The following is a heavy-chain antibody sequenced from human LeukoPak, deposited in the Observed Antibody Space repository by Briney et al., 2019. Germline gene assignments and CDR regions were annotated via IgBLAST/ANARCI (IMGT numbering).Heavy chain of an antibody. Sequence: GWSLPLSRLGCVLTLRHARMIGVLQAPAKGLAGVGRMKSKTGGGTTDYAAPVKGRFTISRDDSKNTLYLQTHSLKTEDTAVYYCTTGITMVRGVIHLIDYWGEGTLVTVSS. V-gene: IGHV3-15*01. CDR1: VLTLRHAR. J-gene: IGHJ4*02. CDR3: TTGITMVRGVIHLIDY. D-gene: IGHD3-10*01. CDR2: MKSKTGGGTT.